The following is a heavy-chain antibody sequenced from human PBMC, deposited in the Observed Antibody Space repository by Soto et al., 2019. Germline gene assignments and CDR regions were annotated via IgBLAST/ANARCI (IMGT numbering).Heavy chain of an antibody. D-gene: IGHD6-13*01. V-gene: IGHV4-34*01. CDR1: GGSFSGYY. J-gene: IGHJ5*02. CDR2: INHSGST. CDR3: ARGRGEGSSWPLGGRNWFDP. Sequence: NPSETLSLTCAVYGGSFSGYYWSWIRQPPGKGLEWIGEINHSGSTNYNPSLKSRVTISVDTSKNQFSLKLSSVTAADTAVYYCARGRGEGSSWPLGGRNWFDPWGQGTLVTVSS.